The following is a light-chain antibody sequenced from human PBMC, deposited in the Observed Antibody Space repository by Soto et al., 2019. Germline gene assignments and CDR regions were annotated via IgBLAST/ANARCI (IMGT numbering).Light chain of an antibody. CDR1: QSVSSSY. CDR3: QQYGSSPPST. Sequence: EIVLTQSPGTLSLSPGERATLSCRASQSVSSSYLAWYQQKPGQAPRLLIYGASSRATGIPDGFSGSGSGTDFTLPISGLEPEDFAVYYCQQYGSSPPSTFGQGTRLEMK. V-gene: IGKV3-20*01. J-gene: IGKJ5*01. CDR2: GAS.